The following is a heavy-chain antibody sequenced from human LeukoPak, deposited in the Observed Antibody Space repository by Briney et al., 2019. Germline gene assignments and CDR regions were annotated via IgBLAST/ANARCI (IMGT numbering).Heavy chain of an antibody. V-gene: IGHV3-7*01. CDR1: EFTFSTYL. J-gene: IGHJ6*02. Sequence: GGSLRLSCAASEFTFSTYLMTWVRQAPGKGLEWVANIKQDGSEKYYADSVRGRFTISRDDGKNSLYLQMNSLRAEDTAVYYCARALESDYDILTGYYQYYYYGMDVWGQGTTVTVSS. CDR3: ARALESDYDILTGYYQYYYYGMDV. CDR2: IKQDGSEK. D-gene: IGHD3-9*01.